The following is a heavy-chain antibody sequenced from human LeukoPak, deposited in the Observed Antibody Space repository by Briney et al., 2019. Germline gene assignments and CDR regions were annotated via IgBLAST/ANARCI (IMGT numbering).Heavy chain of an antibody. CDR2: ISSSSSYI. CDR3: TTGRVRRGSYYLDY. J-gene: IGHJ4*02. V-gene: IGHV3-21*03. D-gene: IGHD1-26*01. Sequence: GGSLRLSCAASGFTFSSYSMNWVRQAPGKGLEWVSSISSSSSYIYYADSVKGRFTISRDNAKNSLYLQMNSLKTEDTAAYYCTTGRVRRGSYYLDYWGQGTLVTVSS. CDR1: GFTFSSYS.